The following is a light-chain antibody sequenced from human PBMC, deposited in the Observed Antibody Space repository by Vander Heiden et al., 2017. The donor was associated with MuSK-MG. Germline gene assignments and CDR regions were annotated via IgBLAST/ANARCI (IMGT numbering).Light chain of an antibody. CDR3: QQRSDWPLT. J-gene: IGKJ4*01. CDR2: DAS. Sequence: EIVLTQSPATLSLSPGERATLSCRASQSVSSYLAWFQQKPGQAPRLLIYDASDRASGIPARFSGSGSGTDFTLTISSLEPEDFAVYYCQQRSDWPLTFGGGTKVXRK. CDR1: QSVSSY. V-gene: IGKV3-11*01.